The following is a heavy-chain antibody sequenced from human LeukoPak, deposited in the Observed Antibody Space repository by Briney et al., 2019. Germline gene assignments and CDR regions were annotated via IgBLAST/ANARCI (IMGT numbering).Heavy chain of an antibody. CDR3: ARDRYDRSGYYDY. D-gene: IGHD3-22*01. V-gene: IGHV3-21*01. CDR1: GFTLSSYS. Sequence: GGSLRLSCAASGFTLSSYSMNWVRQAPGKGLEWVTSISSSSSYIHYTDSVKGRFTISRDNTKKSLYLQMNSLRAEDTAVYYCARDRYDRSGYYDYWGQGTLVTVSS. J-gene: IGHJ4*02. CDR2: ISSSSSYI.